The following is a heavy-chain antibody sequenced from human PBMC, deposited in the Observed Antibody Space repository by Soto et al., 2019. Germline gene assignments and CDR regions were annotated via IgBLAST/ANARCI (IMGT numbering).Heavy chain of an antibody. CDR3: LTYYYDSSGYSLDY. V-gene: IGHV1-24*01. CDR1: GYTLTELS. D-gene: IGHD3-22*01. J-gene: IGHJ4*02. Sequence: ASVKVSCKVSGYTLTELSMHWVRQAPGKGLEWMGGFDPEDGETIYAQKFQGRVTMTEDTSTDTAYMELSSLRSEDTAVYYCLTYYYDSSGYSLDYWGQGTLVTVSS. CDR2: FDPEDGET.